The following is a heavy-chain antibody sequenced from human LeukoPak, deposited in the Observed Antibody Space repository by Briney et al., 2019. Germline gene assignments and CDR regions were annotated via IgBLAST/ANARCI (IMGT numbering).Heavy chain of an antibody. J-gene: IGHJ4*02. CDR2: ITYDGYKE. CDR1: GFTLNSYA. CDR3: AREDRGYCSSTSCYTVGYFDY. Sequence: GTSLRLSCAASGFTLNSYAMHWVRQAPGMGLEWVAVITYDGYKEFYADSVKGRFTISRDNSKNTLCLQMNSLRAEDTAVYYCAREDRGYCSSTSCYTVGYFDYWGQGTLVTVSS. D-gene: IGHD2-2*02. V-gene: IGHV3-30-3*01.